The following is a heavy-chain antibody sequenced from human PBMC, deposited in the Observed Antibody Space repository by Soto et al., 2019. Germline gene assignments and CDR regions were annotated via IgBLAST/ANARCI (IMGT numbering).Heavy chain of an antibody. CDR3: ARDGRYNWNYGPGNYYGMDV. J-gene: IGHJ6*02. D-gene: IGHD1-7*01. Sequence: SETLSLTCTVSGGSISSYYWSWIRQPPGKGLEWIGYIYYSGSTNYNPSLKSRVTISVDTSKNQFSLKLSSVTAADTAVYYCARDGRYNWNYGPGNYYGMDVWGQGTTVTVSS. V-gene: IGHV4-59*01. CDR1: GGSISSYY. CDR2: IYYSGST.